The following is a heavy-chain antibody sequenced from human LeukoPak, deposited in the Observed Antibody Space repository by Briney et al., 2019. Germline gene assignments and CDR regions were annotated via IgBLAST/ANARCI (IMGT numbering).Heavy chain of an antibody. J-gene: IGHJ4*02. D-gene: IGHD3-10*01. CDR2: INSGSTYI. V-gene: IGHV3-21*01. CDR3: ARVSLGNNYGSGSYDY. Sequence: PGGSLRLSCAASGFTFSSYNMNWVRQAPGKGLEWVSSINSGSTYINYADSVKGRFTISRDNAENSLYLHMSSLRAEDTAVYYCARVSLGNNYGSGSYDYWGQGTLVTVSS. CDR1: GFTFSSYN.